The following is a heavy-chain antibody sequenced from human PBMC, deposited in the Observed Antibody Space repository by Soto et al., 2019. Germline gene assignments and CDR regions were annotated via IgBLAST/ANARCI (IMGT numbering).Heavy chain of an antibody. CDR1: GFTVSSYY. CDR3: ARERVVTAPSPYYYYYGVDV. D-gene: IGHD2-21*02. V-gene: IGHV3-66*01. Sequence: PGGSLRLSCVASGFTVSSYYMTWVRQAPGKGLEWVSVIYTGGSTNYAGSVKGRFTISRDNSKNTLYLQMNSLRAEDTAVYYCARERVVTAPSPYYYYYGVDVWGQGTTVTVSS. J-gene: IGHJ6*02. CDR2: IYTGGST.